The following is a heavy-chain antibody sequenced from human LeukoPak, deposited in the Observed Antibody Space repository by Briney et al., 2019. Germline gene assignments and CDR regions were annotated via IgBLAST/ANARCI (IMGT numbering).Heavy chain of an antibody. V-gene: IGHV4-61*01. CDR1: GGSISSGSYY. Sequence: SETLSLTCTVSGGSISSGSYYWSWIRQPPGKGLEWIGYIYYSGSTNYNPSLKSRVTISVDTSKNQFSLKLSSVTAADTAVYYCARDVRPLIHAFDIWGQGTVVTVSS. CDR2: IYYSGST. CDR3: ARDVRPLIHAFDI. J-gene: IGHJ3*02.